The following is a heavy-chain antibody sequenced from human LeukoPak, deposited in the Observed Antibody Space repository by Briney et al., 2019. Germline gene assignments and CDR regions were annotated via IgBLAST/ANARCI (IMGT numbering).Heavy chain of an antibody. CDR1: GGSISRYY. V-gene: IGHV4-59*01. CDR2: IYYSGST. Sequence: SETLSLTCTVSGGSISRYYWSWIPQPPGKGREWIGYIYYSGSTNYNPSLKSRVTISVDTSKTQFSLKLSSVTAADTGVYYCARSYYGSGSHIDYWGQGTLVTVSS. D-gene: IGHD3-10*01. CDR3: ARSYYGSGSHIDY. J-gene: IGHJ4*02.